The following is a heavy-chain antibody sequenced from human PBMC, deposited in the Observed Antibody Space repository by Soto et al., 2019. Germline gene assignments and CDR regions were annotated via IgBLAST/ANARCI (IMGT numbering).Heavy chain of an antibody. V-gene: IGHV1-69*06. D-gene: IGHD3-22*01. Sequence: SVKVSCKASGGTFSSYVISWVRQAPGQGLEWMGGITPMFETANYAQKFQGRVNITADKSTSTAYMELSSLRSEDTAVYYCARGALSDSSGYYHTNNYFDYWGQGTLVTVSS. CDR2: ITPMFETA. CDR1: GGTFSSYV. J-gene: IGHJ4*02. CDR3: ARGALSDSSGYYHTNNYFDY.